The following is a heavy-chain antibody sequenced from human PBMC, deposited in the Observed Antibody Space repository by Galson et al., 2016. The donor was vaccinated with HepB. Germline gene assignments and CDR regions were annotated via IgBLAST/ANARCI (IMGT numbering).Heavy chain of an antibody. CDR3: AKDGPLITRGSMDV. CDR1: GFSFSTYA. J-gene: IGHJ6*02. V-gene: IGHV3-23*01. Sequence: SLRLSCAASGFSFSTYAMSWVRQAPGKGLEWVSTTSGGGFGTYYSDSVKGRFIISRDNSENTLFLQMSSLRADDTAVYYCAKDGPLITRGSMDVWGQGTTVTVSS. D-gene: IGHD1-20*01. CDR2: TSGGGFGT.